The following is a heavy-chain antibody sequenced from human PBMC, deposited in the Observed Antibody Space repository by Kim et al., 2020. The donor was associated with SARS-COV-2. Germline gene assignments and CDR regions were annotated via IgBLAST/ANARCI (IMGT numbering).Heavy chain of an antibody. V-gene: IGHV1-8*01. Sequence: ASVKVSCKASGYTFTSYDINWVRQATGQGLEWMGWMNPNSGNTGYAQKFQGRVTMTRNTSISTAYMELSSLRSEDTAVYYCARGRAGRKNNNWFDPWGQGTLVTVSS. D-gene: IGHD6-13*01. J-gene: IGHJ5*02. CDR3: ARGRAGRKNNNWFDP. CDR1: GYTFTSYD. CDR2: MNPNSGNT.